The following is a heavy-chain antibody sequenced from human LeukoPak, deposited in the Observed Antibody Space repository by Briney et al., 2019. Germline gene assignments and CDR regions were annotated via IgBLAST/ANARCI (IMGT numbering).Heavy chain of an antibody. D-gene: IGHD2-21*02. V-gene: IGHV4-59*02. Sequence: PGGSLRLSCAASGFTVSSKYMSWVRQPPGKGLEWLGNIYFTGYTYSNPSLESRVTISLDMPKNQFSLNLNSMTAADTAVYYCAREVYCGGDCYSHFDSWGQGTLVTVSS. CDR2: IYFTGYT. CDR3: AREVYCGGDCYSHFDS. CDR1: GFTVSSKY. J-gene: IGHJ4*02.